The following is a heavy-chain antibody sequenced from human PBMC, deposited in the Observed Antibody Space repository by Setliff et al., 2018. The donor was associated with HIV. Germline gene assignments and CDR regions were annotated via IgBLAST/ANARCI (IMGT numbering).Heavy chain of an antibody. CDR2: INWRSEK. J-gene: IGHJ4*02. Sequence: GESLKISCAASGFSFGDYTFNWVRQAPGKGLEWLSYINWRSEKYYADSVKGRFTISRDNGKSSVYLQINSLRAEDTAVYYCVRDKSWAFDYWGQGTLVTVSS. V-gene: IGHV3-48*01. CDR1: GFSFGDYT. CDR3: VRDKSWAFDY.